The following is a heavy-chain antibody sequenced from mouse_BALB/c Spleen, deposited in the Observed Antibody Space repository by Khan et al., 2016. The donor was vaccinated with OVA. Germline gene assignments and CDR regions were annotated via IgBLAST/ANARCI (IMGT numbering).Heavy chain of an antibody. CDR1: GFSLSRYN. CDR2: IWGGGGT. J-gene: IGHJ4*01. V-gene: IGHV2-6-4*01. CDR3: ARAYYRYDGYYAMDY. D-gene: IGHD2-14*01. Sequence: QVHVKQSGPGLVAPSQSLSITCTVSGFSLSRYNIHWVRQPPGKGLEWLGMIWGGGGTDYNSTLKIRLSISKDNSKSQVFLKRNSLQTDDTAMYYCARAYYRYDGYYAMDYWGQGTSVTVSS.